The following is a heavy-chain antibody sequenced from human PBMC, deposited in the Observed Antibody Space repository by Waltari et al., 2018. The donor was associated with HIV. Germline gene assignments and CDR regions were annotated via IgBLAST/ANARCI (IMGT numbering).Heavy chain of an antibody. CDR1: GGSISSSNG. Sequence: QVQLQESGPGLVKPSGTLSLTCDVSGGSISSSNGWSWVRQPPGKGLEWIGEIYHSGTTYYNPSLKSRVTISVDKSKSQFSLKLTSVTAADTAVYYCAREMVVPAAIRGVWFDPWGQGTLVTVSS. V-gene: IGHV4-4*02. D-gene: IGHD2-2*02. J-gene: IGHJ5*02. CDR3: AREMVVPAAIRGVWFDP. CDR2: IYHSGTT.